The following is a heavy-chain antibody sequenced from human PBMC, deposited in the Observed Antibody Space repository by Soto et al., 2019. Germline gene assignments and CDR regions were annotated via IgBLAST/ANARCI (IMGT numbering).Heavy chain of an antibody. D-gene: IGHD2-8*02. CDR1: GYTFTSYG. CDR3: ARAIRGLVNKTVMDWFDP. J-gene: IGHJ5*02. V-gene: IGHV1-18*04. CDR2: ISAYNGNT. Sequence: GASVKVSCKASGYTFTSYGISWVRQAPGQGLEWMGWISAYNGNTNYAQKLQGRVTMTTDTSTSTAYMELRSLRSDDTAVYYCARAIRGLVNKTVMDWFDPWGQGTLVTVSS.